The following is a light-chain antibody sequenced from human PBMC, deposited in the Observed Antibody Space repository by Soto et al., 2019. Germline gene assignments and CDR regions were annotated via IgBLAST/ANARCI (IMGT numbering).Light chain of an antibody. CDR3: QQYDGSVT. J-gene: IGKJ4*01. CDR1: QSVNSNY. Sequence: EIVLTQSPGTLSLSPGERATLSCRASQSVNSNYLGWYQQKPGQAPRLLIYSAFRREPGIPDRFSGSGSGTDFNRPISRLEPEDFAVYYCQQYDGSVTFGGGTKVEIK. CDR2: SAF. V-gene: IGKV3-20*01.